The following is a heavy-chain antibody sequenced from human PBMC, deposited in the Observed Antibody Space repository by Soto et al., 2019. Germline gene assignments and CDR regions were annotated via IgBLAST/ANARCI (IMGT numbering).Heavy chain of an antibody. V-gene: IGHV1-18*01. D-gene: IGHD2-15*01. J-gene: IGHJ3*02. CDR2: TSAYNGNT. CDR3: ARDAFGNAEVVVVAAPDAFDI. Sequence: ASVKVSCKASGYTFTSYGISWVRHAPGQGLEWMGWTSAYNGNTNYAQKLQGRVTMTTDTSTSTAYMELRSLRSDDTAVYYCARDAFGNAEVVVVAAPDAFDIWGQGTMVTVSS. CDR1: GYTFTSYG.